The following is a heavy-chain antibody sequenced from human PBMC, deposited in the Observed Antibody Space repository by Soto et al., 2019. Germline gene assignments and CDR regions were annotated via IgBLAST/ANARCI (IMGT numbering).Heavy chain of an antibody. J-gene: IGHJ6*02. Sequence: PGGSLRLSCAASGFTVSSKYMTWVRQAPGKGLEWVSVLYSGGTAYYADSVKGRFTISRDNSKNTLYLQMNSLRAEDTAVYYCARELDGIDVWGQGTTVTVSS. CDR1: GFTVSSKY. V-gene: IGHV3-53*01. CDR2: LYSGGTA. CDR3: ARELDGIDV.